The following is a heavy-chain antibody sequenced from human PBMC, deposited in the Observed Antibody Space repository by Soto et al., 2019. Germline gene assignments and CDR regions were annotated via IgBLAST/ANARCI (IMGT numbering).Heavy chain of an antibody. CDR3: EKLSCTSSTCSFPGWLDP. J-gene: IGHJ5*02. V-gene: IGHV4-30-4*01. CDR2: VYYSGSS. Sequence: SETLSLTCTVSGDSISGGASFWSWIRQPPGKGLEWIANVYYSGSSYYNPSLKSRLTISVDTTKNQFSLQLKSMTAAETAVYYCEKLSCTSSTCSFPGWLDPWGQGTLVTVSS. D-gene: IGHD2-2*01. CDR1: GDSISGGASF.